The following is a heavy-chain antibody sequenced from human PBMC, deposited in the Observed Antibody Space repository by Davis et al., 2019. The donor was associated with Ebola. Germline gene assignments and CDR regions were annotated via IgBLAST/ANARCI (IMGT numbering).Heavy chain of an antibody. CDR3: ARSFYGVINS. Sequence: GESLKISCVASGFTFSDNWMHWVRQAPGKGLVWVSRISSDGSNTIYADSVKGRFTFSRDNAKNTVYLQMKSLRAEDTAVYYCARSFYGVINSWGQGTLVTVSS. D-gene: IGHD3-10*01. CDR2: ISSDGSNT. V-gene: IGHV3-74*01. CDR1: GFTFSDNW. J-gene: IGHJ4*02.